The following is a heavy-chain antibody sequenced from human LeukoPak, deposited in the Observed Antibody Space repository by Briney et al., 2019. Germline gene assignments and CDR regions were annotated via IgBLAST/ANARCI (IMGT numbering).Heavy chain of an antibody. CDR3: ARAPYSSSGAYYYYYMDV. Sequence: SVKVSCEVSGGTFSSYAISWVRQAPGQGLEWMGGIIPIFGTANYAQKFQGRVTITTDESTSTAYMALSSLRSEDTAMYYCARAPYSSSGAYYYYYMDVWGKGTTVTVSS. D-gene: IGHD6-6*01. V-gene: IGHV1-69*05. CDR1: GGTFSSYA. CDR2: IIPIFGTA. J-gene: IGHJ6*03.